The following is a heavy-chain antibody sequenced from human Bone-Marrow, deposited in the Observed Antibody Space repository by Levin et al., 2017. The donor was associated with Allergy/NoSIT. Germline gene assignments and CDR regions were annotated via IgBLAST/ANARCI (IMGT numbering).Heavy chain of an antibody. CDR1: GNTLSELS. Sequence: PGESLKISCKVSGNTLSELSMHWVRQAPGKGLQWMGGFDIEEGKTKYQQNFQGRLTMTEDTSTDTVYMEMSSLTSDDTAVYWCVTDSSGTDLVAFDVWGQGTMIIVSS. CDR2: FDIEEGKT. D-gene: IGHD1-26*01. J-gene: IGHJ3*01. V-gene: IGHV1-24*01. CDR3: VTDSSGTDLVAFDV.